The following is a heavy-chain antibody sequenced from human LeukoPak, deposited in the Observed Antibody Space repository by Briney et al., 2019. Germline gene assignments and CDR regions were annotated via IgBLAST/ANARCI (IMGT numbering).Heavy chain of an antibody. CDR1: GGTFSSYA. CDR3: AASGVVDDGMDV. D-gene: IGHD3-3*01. V-gene: IGHV1-69*13. Sequence: SVTVSCKASGGTFSSYAISWVRQAPGQGLEWMGGIIPIFGTANYAQKFQGRVTITADESTSTAYMELSSLRSDDTAVYYCAASGVVDDGMDVWGQGTTVTVSS. J-gene: IGHJ6*02. CDR2: IIPIFGTA.